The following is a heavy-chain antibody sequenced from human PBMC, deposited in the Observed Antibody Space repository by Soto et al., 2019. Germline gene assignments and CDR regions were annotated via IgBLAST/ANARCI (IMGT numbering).Heavy chain of an antibody. CDR3: ARNSPPVDY. Sequence: QVQLVQSGAEVKKPGASVKVSCKASGYTFTNYGISWVRQAPGQGLEWMGWISAYNGNTKYAQKLQGRVTMTTDPYTSTAYMALRSLGSDDTAVYYCARNSPPVDYCGQGTLCTVSS. CDR2: ISAYNGNT. V-gene: IGHV1-18*01. J-gene: IGHJ4*02. CDR1: GYTFTNYG.